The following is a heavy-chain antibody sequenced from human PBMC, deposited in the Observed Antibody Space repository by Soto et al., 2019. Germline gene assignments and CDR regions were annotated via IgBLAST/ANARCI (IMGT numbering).Heavy chain of an antibody. J-gene: IGHJ4*02. V-gene: IGHV3-53*01. CDR3: AKGGLYCSSTSCYLSG. CDR1: GFIVSSNY. Sequence: SLRLSCAASGFIVSSNYMSWVRQAPGKGLEWVAAMYSGGSTSYTDSVKGRFTISRDNSKNTLYLQMNSLRAEDTAVYYCAKGGLYCSSTSCYLSGWGQGTLVTVSS. CDR2: MYSGGST. D-gene: IGHD2-2*01.